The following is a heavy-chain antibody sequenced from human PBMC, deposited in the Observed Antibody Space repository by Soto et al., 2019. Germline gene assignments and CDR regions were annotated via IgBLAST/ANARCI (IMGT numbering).Heavy chain of an antibody. CDR2: ITGGGGST. CDR1: GFTFSNYA. V-gene: IGHV3-23*01. CDR3: VSSPNLYYYYSYMDV. Sequence: GGSLRLSCAASGFTFSNYAMNWVRQAPGKGLEWISAITGGGGSTYNADSVKGRFTISRDNSKTTLYLQMSSLRAEDTAIYYCVSSPNLYYYYSYMDVWGKGTTVTVSS. D-gene: IGHD6-6*01. J-gene: IGHJ6*03.